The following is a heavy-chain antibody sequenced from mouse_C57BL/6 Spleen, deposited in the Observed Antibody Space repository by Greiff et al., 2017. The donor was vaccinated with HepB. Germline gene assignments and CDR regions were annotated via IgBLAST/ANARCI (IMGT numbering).Heavy chain of an antibody. V-gene: IGHV14-2*01. CDR2: IDPEDGET. CDR1: GFNIKDYY. Sequence: VQLQQSGAELVKPGASVKLSCTASGFNIKDYYMHWVKQRTEQGLEWIGRIDPEDGETKYVPKFQGKATITADTSSNTAYLQLSSLTSEDTAVYYCARSYYGSSYWFAYWGQGTLVTVSA. CDR3: ARSYYGSSYWFAY. D-gene: IGHD1-1*01. J-gene: IGHJ3*01.